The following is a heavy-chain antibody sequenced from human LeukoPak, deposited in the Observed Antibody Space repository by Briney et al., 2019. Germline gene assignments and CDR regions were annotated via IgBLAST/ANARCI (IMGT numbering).Heavy chain of an antibody. D-gene: IGHD5-24*01. CDR3: ASFRDGYNYFDY. CDR1: GGTFSSYA. V-gene: IGHV1-69*05. CDR2: IIPIFGTA. Sequence: SVKVSCKASGGTFSSYAISWVRQAPGQGLEWMGRIIPIFGTANYAQKFQGRVTITTDESTSTACMELSSLRSEDTAVYYCASFRDGYNYFDYWGKGTLVTVSS. J-gene: IGHJ4*02.